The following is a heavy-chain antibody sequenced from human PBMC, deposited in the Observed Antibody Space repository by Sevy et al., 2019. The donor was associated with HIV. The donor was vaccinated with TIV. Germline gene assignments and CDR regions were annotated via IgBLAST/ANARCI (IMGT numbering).Heavy chain of an antibody. CDR1: GDSIKNYY. D-gene: IGHD2-2*02. J-gene: IGHJ4*02. CDR2: TSYRGTT. CDR3: ARLRWDVVDEPGATPGCYFDS. V-gene: IGHV4-59*12. Sequence: SETLSLTCSVSGDSIKNYYWSWIRQPPGKGLEWIGYTSYRGTTNYSPSLKSRVDISVDKSMHHFSLKINSVTAAETAVYYCARLRWDVVDEPGATPGCYFDSWGQGILVTVSS.